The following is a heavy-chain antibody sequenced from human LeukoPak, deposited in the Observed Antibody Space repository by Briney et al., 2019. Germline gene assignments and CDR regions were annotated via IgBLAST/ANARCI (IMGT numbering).Heavy chain of an antibody. Sequence: GASMTVSCKVSGYPLNDLSIHWVRQAPRKGLEWMGGFDPDRGETIYAEKFQGRLKLTQDTSTDTAYMELTSLRSEDTAVIFCATRLHYYDTDDSWGQGTLVTVSS. J-gene: IGHJ1*01. CDR1: GYPLNDLS. V-gene: IGHV1-24*01. CDR2: FDPDRGET. CDR3: ATRLHYYDTDDS. D-gene: IGHD3-22*01.